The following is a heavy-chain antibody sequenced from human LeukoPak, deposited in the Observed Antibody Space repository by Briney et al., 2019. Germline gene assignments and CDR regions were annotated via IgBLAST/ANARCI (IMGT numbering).Heavy chain of an antibody. CDR1: GGSISSHY. V-gene: IGHV4-59*11. D-gene: IGHD6-13*01. J-gene: IGHJ5*02. CDR3: ARDGSSWYGGWLDP. CDR2: IYYSGST. Sequence: SETLSLTCTVSGGSISSHYWSWIRQPSGKGLEWIGYIYYSGSTNYNPSLKSRVTISVDTSKNQFSLKLSSVTAADTAVYYCARDGSSWYGGWLDPWGQGTLVTVSS.